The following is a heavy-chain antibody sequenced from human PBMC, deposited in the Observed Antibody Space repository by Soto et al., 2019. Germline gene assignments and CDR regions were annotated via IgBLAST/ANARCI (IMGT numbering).Heavy chain of an antibody. J-gene: IGHJ4*02. CDR1: GFTFSSYA. D-gene: IGHD3-10*01. CDR2: ISGSGGST. Sequence: EVQLLESGGGLVQPGGSLRLSCAASGFTFSSYAMSWVRQAPGKGLEWVSAISGSGGSTYYADSVKGRFTISRDNSKNTLYLQMNSLRAEDTAVYYCVIGGELFPYYFDYWGQGTLVTVSS. CDR3: VIGGELFPYYFDY. V-gene: IGHV3-23*01.